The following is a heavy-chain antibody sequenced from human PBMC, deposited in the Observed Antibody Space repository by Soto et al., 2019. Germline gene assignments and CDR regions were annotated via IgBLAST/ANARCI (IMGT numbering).Heavy chain of an antibody. CDR3: ARGGLNYYGSGSYFRRDYYYGMDV. J-gene: IGHJ6*02. D-gene: IGHD3-10*01. CDR1: GFTFSSYA. V-gene: IGHV3-30-3*01. CDR2: ISYDGSNK. Sequence: GGSLRLSCAASGFTFSSYAMHWVRQAPGKGLEWVAVISYDGSNKYYADSVKGRFTISRDNSKNTLYLQMNSLRAEDTAVYYCARGGLNYYGSGSYFRRDYYYGMDVWGQGTTVTVSS.